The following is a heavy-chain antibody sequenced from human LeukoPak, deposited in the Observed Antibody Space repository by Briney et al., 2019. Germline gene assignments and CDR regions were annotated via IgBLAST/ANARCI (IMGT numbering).Heavy chain of an antibody. Sequence: ASVKVSCKASGYTFINYAINWVRQAPGQGLEWMGWISTYNGNTNYAQKLQGRVTMTKDTSTSTAYMELRSLRSDDTAVYYCATDTNWNFDYWGQGTLVTVSS. J-gene: IGHJ4*02. CDR2: ISTYNGNT. CDR1: GYTFINYA. CDR3: ATDTNWNFDY. V-gene: IGHV1-18*01. D-gene: IGHD1-1*01.